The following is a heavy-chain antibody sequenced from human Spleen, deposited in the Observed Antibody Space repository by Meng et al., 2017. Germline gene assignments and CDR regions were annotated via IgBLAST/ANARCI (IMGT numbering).Heavy chain of an antibody. CDR1: GGSITSYY. CDR3: ARGIAAADYYFDY. D-gene: IGHD6-13*01. Sequence: SETLSLTCTVSGGSITSYYWTWIRQPPGKGLEWIGYIYYSGSTNYNPSLKSRVTMSVDTSKNQFSLKLSSVTAADTAMYYCARGIAAADYYFDYWGQGTLVTVSS. J-gene: IGHJ4*02. CDR2: IYYSGST. V-gene: IGHV4-59*01.